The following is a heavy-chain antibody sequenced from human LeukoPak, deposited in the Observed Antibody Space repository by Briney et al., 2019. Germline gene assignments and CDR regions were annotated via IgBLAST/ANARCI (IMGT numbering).Heavy chain of an antibody. D-gene: IGHD3-22*01. Sequence: GGSLRLSCAASGFTFSSYSMNWVRQAPGKGLEWVSSISSSSSSYIYYADSVKGRFTISRDNAKNSLYLQMNSLRAEDTAVYYCARDQYYYDSSGYYPWGQGTLVTVSS. CDR2: ISSSSSSYI. V-gene: IGHV3-21*01. J-gene: IGHJ5*02. CDR3: ARDQYYYDSSGYYP. CDR1: GFTFSSYS.